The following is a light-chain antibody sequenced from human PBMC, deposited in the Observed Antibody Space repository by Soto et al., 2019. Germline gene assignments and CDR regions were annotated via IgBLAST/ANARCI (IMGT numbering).Light chain of an antibody. J-gene: IGLJ1*01. Sequence: QYALTQPASVSGSPGQSITISCTGTSSDVGSYNLVSWYQQHPGKAPKLMIYEVSKRPSGVSNRFSGSKSGNTASLTISGLQAEDEADYYCQSYDSSLSLYVFGTGTKVTVL. V-gene: IGLV2-23*02. CDR2: EVS. CDR1: SSDVGSYNL. CDR3: QSYDSSLSLYV.